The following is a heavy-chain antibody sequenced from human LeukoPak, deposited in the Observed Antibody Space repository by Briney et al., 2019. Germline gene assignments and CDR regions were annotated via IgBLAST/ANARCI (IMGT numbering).Heavy chain of an antibody. CDR1: GGTFSSRD. J-gene: IGHJ4*02. Sequence: SVKVSCKASGGTFSSRDISWVRQAPGQGLEWMGGITPMFGTAVYAQKFQGRVTITAVESMSTAYMELSSLRSEDTAIYYCARGWLAETTVVTPYNYWGQGTLVTVSS. CDR3: ARGWLAETTVVTPYNY. CDR2: ITPMFGTA. D-gene: IGHD4-23*01. V-gene: IGHV1-69*13.